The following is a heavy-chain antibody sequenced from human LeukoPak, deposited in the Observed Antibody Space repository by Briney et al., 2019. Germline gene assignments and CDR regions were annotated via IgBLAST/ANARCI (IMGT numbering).Heavy chain of an antibody. CDR2: INPSGGST. D-gene: IGHD2-21*02. Sequence: GASVKVSCKASGYTFTSYYMHWVRQAPGQGLEWMGIINPSGGSTTYAQKFQGRVTMTRDTSTSTIYMELSSLRSEDTVVYYCARSYCGGDCSSGYSDYWGQGTLVTVSS. V-gene: IGHV1-46*01. CDR3: ARSYCGGDCSSGYSDY. CDR1: GYTFTSYY. J-gene: IGHJ4*02.